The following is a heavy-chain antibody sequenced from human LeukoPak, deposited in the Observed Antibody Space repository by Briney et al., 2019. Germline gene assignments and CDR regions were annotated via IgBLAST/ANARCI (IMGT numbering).Heavy chain of an antibody. Sequence: GGSLRLSRADTGLTFSSYAMSWVRQAPGKGLEWVSAISGSGGSKYYADSVKARFTISRDNSKNTLYMQMNSLRAEDTAVYYCAKSPYSYYDILTGYRDWYFDLGGRGTLVTVSS. V-gene: IGHV3-23*01. CDR3: AKSPYSYYDILTGYRDWYFDL. J-gene: IGHJ2*01. D-gene: IGHD3-9*01. CDR2: ISGSGGSK. CDR1: GLTFSSYA.